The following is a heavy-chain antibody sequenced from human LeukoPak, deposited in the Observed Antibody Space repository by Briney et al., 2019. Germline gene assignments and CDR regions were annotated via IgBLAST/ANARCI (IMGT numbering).Heavy chain of an antibody. D-gene: IGHD6-13*01. Sequence: GGSLRLSCVASGFTFTRHWMSWVRQAPGKGLEWVANIKQDGSEKYYVDSVKGRFTISRDNAKNSLYLQMNSLRAEDTAVYYCARDGQQLVRGDWFDLWGQGILVTVSS. V-gene: IGHV3-7*01. CDR2: IKQDGSEK. CDR1: GFTFTRHW. J-gene: IGHJ5*02. CDR3: ARDGQQLVRGDWFDL.